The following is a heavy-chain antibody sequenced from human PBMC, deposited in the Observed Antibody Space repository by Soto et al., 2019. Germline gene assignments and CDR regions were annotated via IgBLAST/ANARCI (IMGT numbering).Heavy chain of an antibody. V-gene: IGHV4-39*07. D-gene: IGHD2-2*01. CDR2: IYYSGST. Sequence: PSETLSLTCTVSGGSISSSSYYWGWIRQPPGKGLEWIGSIYYSGSTNYNPSLKSRVTISVDTSKNQFSLKLSSVTAADTAVYYCAGAAELDIVVVPAAGWRGDFDYWGQGTLVTVSS. J-gene: IGHJ4*02. CDR1: GGSISSSSYY. CDR3: AGAAELDIVVVPAAGWRGDFDY.